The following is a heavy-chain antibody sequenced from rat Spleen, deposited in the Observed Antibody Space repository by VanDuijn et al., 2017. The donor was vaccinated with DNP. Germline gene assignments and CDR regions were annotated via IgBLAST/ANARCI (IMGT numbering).Heavy chain of an antibody. CDR1: GYSITSSFR. V-gene: IGHV3-3*01. CDR3: AIQLGVFDY. CDR2: INGAGST. Sequence: EVQLQESGPGLVKPSQSLSLTCSVTGYSITSSFRWTWIRKFPGDKLEWRGYINGAGSTNYNPILKSRIAITRDTSKNQFFLQVKSVTPEDSATYYCAIQLGVFDYWGQGVMVTVSS. D-gene: IGHD5-1*01. J-gene: IGHJ2*01.